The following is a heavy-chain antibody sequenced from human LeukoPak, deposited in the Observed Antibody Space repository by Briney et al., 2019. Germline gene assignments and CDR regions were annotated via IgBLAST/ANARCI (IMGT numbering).Heavy chain of an antibody. CDR1: GGSIGGSSDY. CDR2: IYYSGST. V-gene: IGHV4-39*01. J-gene: IGHJ3*02. Sequence: PSETLTLTCTVSGGSIGGSSDYWGWVRQPPGKGLEWIATIYYSGSTYYNPSLKSRVTISVDTSNNQFSLKLSSVTAADTAVYYCANSAAPSFYDSRGSDTFDIWGQGTMVTVSS. CDR3: ANSAAPSFYDSRGSDTFDI. D-gene: IGHD3-22*01.